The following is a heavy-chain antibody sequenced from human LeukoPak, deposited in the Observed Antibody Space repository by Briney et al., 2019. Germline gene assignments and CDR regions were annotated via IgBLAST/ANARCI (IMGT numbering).Heavy chain of an antibody. J-gene: IGHJ4*02. CDR1: GYTFNGYY. CDR3: ARDKRWLQLAGPSQYYFDY. V-gene: IGHV1-46*02. Sequence: ASVKVSCKSSGYTFNGYYMHWVRQAPGQGLEWMGIINPSGGSTSYAQKFQGRVTMTRDTSTSTVYMELSSLRSEDTAVYYCARDKRWLQLAGPSQYYFDYWGQGTLVTVSS. CDR2: INPSGGST. D-gene: IGHD5-24*01.